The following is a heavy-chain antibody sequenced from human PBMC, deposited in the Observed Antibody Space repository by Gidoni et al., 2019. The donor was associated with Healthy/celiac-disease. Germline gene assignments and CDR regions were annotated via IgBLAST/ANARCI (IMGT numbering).Heavy chain of an antibody. J-gene: IGHJ4*02. CDR1: GFPFADYA. CDR2: ISWNSGSI. D-gene: IGHD3-22*01. CDR3: AKDPGTSGYYPYYFDY. Sequence: EVQLVESGGGLVQPGRSLRLSCAASGFPFADYAMHWVRQAPGKGLVWVSGISWNSGSIGYADSVKGRFTISRDNAKNSLYLQMNSLRAEDTALYYCAKDPGTSGYYPYYFDYWGQGTLVTVSS. V-gene: IGHV3-9*01.